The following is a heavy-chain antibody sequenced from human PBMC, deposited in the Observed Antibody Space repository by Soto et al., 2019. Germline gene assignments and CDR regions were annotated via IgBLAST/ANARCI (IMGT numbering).Heavy chain of an antibody. V-gene: IGHV1-69*12. CDR3: ASHGATGYYYGMDV. CDR1: GGTFSSYA. CDR2: IIPIFGTA. Sequence: QVQLVQSGAEVKKPGSSVKVSCKASGGTFSSYAISWVRQAPGQGLEWMGGIIPIFGTANYAQKFQGRVTITADESTSTDYMELSSLRSEDTAVYYCASHGATGYYYGMDVWGQGTTVTVSS. D-gene: IGHD4-17*01. J-gene: IGHJ6*02.